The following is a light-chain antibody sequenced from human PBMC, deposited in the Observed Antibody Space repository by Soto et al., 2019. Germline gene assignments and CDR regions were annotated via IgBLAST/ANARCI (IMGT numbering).Light chain of an antibody. CDR3: QQYHGYSLT. J-gene: IGKJ1*01. CDR1: PTISFS. Sequence: DIQMTQSPSTLSASVGDRVTITCRASPTISFSLAWYQQKPGKAPKLLIYDASTLQSGVPSRFSGSESWTEFILTISGVQPDDFGPYYCQQYHGYSLTFGQGTKVEI. V-gene: IGKV1-5*01. CDR2: DAS.